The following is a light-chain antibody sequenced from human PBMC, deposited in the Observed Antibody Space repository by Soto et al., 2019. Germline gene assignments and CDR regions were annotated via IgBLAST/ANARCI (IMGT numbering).Light chain of an antibody. CDR2: DVS. CDR3: SSYTSSSTFEVV. Sequence: QSALTQPASVSGSPGQSITISCTGTSSDVGGYNYVSWYQQHPGKAPKLMIYDVSNRPSGVSNRFSGSKSGNTASLTISGLQAEDEAGYYCSSYTSSSTFEVVFGVCTKLTVL. CDR1: SSDVGGYNY. J-gene: IGLJ2*01. V-gene: IGLV2-14*01.